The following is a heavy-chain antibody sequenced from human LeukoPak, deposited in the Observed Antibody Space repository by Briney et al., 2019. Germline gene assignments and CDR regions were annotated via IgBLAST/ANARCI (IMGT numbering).Heavy chain of an antibody. Sequence: GGSLTLSCAASGFTFSSYGMHWVRQAPGKGLEWVAFISYDGSNTYYADSVKGRFTVSRDNSKNTLYLQMSSLRAEDTAIYYCVRDDSYYYDSGDFPHWGQGALVTVSS. CDR3: VRDDSYYYDSGDFPH. CDR1: GFTFSSYG. V-gene: IGHV3-30*03. J-gene: IGHJ4*02. D-gene: IGHD3-22*01. CDR2: ISYDGSNT.